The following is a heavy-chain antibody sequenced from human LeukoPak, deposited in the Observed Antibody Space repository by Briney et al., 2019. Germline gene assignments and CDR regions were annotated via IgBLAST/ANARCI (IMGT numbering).Heavy chain of an antibody. D-gene: IGHD2-2*02. J-gene: IGHJ5*02. V-gene: IGHV1-18*01. CDR2: ISAYNGNT. Sequence: ASVKVSCKASGYTFTSYGISWVRQAPGQGLEWMGWISAYNGNTNYAQKLQGRVTITADESTSTAYMELSSLRSEDTAVYYCARGRLDIVVVPAAIWNWFDPWGQGTLVTVSS. CDR1: GYTFTSYG. CDR3: ARGRLDIVVVPAAIWNWFDP.